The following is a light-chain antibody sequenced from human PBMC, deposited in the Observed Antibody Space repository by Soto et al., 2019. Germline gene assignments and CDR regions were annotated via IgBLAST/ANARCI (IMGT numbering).Light chain of an antibody. CDR2: AVS. J-gene: IGKJ4*01. CDR3: KQSSAFPLT. CDR1: QGIRND. V-gene: IGKV1-17*01. Sequence: DIKMTQSPSSLSASVGARVTITCRASQGIRNDLGWYQQKPGKAPELLIYAVSYLQSGVPSRFSGSGSGTDFTLTISSLQPEDVATYFCKQSSAFPLTLGGGTKVDIK.